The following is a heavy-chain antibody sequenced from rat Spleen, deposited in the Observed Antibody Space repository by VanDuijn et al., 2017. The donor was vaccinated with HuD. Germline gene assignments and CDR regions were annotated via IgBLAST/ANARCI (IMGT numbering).Heavy chain of an antibody. CDR3: ARQDTSGYSNWFTY. V-gene: IGHV5-25*01. D-gene: IGHD4-3*01. CDR1: GFAFSTYD. CDR2: ISPSGGGT. J-gene: IGHJ3*01. Sequence: EVQLVESGGGLVQPGRSMKLSCVVSGFAFSTYDMAWVRQTPTKGLEWVASISPSGGGTYYRDSVKGRFTVSRDNTRSTQFLQMDSLRSEDTATYYCARQDTSGYSNWFTYWGQGTLVTVSS.